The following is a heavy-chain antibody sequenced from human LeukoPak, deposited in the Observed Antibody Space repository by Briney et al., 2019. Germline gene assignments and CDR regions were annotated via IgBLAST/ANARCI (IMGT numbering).Heavy chain of an antibody. Sequence: PSETLSLTCTVSGGSISSNTYYWGWIRQPPGKGLEWIGSVYYSGSTYYNPSLKSRATISVDTSKHQFSLKLTSVTAADTAVYYCATWGGFGELPYAFDIWGQGTMVTVSS. D-gene: IGHD3-10*01. CDR1: GGSISSNTYY. CDR2: VYYSGST. J-gene: IGHJ3*02. V-gene: IGHV4-39*07. CDR3: ATWGGFGELPYAFDI.